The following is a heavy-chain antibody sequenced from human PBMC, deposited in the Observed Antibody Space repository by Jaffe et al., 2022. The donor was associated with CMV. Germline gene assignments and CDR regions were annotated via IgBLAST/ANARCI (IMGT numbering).Heavy chain of an antibody. D-gene: IGHD1-26*01. CDR2: MFASGST. CDR1: GGSISNYY. J-gene: IGHJ4*02. Sequence: QVQLQESGPGLVKPSETLSLTCTVSGGSISNYYWSWIRQPAGEGLEWIGRMFASGSTNYNPSLKSRVIMSVDTSKNHFSLKLRSVTAADTAVYYCARDWGGTYVDSWGRGTLVIVSS. CDR3: ARDWGGTYVDS. V-gene: IGHV4-4*07.